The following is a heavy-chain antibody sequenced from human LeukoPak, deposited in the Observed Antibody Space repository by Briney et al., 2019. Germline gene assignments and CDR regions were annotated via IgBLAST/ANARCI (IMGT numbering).Heavy chain of an antibody. CDR3: ARLRTYCSGGSCYNY. V-gene: IGHV4-39*07. Sequence: PSETLSLTCTVSGGSISSSSYYWGWIRQPPGKGLEWMGEINHSGSTNYNPSLKSRVTISVDTSKNQFSLKLSSVTAADTAVYYCARLRTYCSGGSCYNYWGQGTLVTVSS. CDR1: GGSISSSSYY. D-gene: IGHD2-15*01. CDR2: INHSGST. J-gene: IGHJ4*02.